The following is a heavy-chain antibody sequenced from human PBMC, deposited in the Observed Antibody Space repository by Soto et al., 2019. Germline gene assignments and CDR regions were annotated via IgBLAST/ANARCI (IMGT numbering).Heavy chain of an antibody. CDR1: GYTFTNYD. Sequence: QVQLVQSGAEVKKPGASVKVSCKASGYTFTNYDINXXXXXXXXXXXXXGXMKPNSGNTGYAQKFQGRVTMTRNTXXSTXYXXLSXLXSXXXAVXYCXRSGYCPNGVCYFGDFDYWGQGTLVTVSS. CDR2: MKPNSGNT. CDR3: XRSGYCPNGVCYFGDFDY. V-gene: IGHV1-8*01. D-gene: IGHD2-8*01. J-gene: IGHJ4*02.